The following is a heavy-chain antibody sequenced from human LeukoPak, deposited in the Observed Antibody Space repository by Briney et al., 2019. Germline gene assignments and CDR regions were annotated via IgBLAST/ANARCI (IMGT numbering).Heavy chain of an antibody. V-gene: IGHV4-34*01. D-gene: IGHD1-1*01. J-gene: IGHJ4*02. CDR1: GGSFSGYY. CDR2: INHSGST. CDR3: ARGGRYAPSYYFAY. Sequence: SETLSLTCAVYGGSFSGYYWSWIRQPPGKGLEWIGEINHSGSTNYNPPLKRRVTISVYTSKNHFSLKLISVTAAATAVYYCARGGRYAPSYYFAYWGEGTLVTASS.